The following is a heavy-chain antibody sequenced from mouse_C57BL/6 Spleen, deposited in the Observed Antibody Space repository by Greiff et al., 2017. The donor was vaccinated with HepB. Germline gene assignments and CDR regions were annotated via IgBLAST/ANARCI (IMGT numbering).Heavy chain of an antibody. V-gene: IGHV14-2*01. D-gene: IGHD1-1*01. J-gene: IGHJ3*01. CDR1: GFNIKDYY. CDR2: IDPEDGET. Sequence: VQLQQSGAELVKPGASVKLSCTASGFNIKDYYMHWVKQRTEQGLEWIGRIDPEDGETKYATKFQGKATITADTSSNTAYLQLSRRTSEDTAVYYCAWERDYGSSWAYWGQGTLVTVSA. CDR3: AWERDYGSSWAY.